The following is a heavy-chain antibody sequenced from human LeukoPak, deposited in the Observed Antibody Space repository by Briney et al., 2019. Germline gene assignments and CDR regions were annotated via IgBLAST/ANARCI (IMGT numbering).Heavy chain of an antibody. D-gene: IGHD6-19*01. Sequence: GGSLRLSCAASGFTFSSYAMSWVRQAPGKGLEWVSAISGSGGSTYYADSVKGRFTISRDNSKNTLYLQMNSLRAEDTAVYYCARDSYRPIAVAGKFDYWGQGTLVTVSS. CDR3: ARDSYRPIAVAGKFDY. V-gene: IGHV3-23*01. CDR2: ISGSGGST. CDR1: GFTFSSYA. J-gene: IGHJ4*02.